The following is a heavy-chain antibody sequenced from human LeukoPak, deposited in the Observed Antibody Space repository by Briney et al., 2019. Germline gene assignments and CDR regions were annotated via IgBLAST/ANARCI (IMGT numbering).Heavy chain of an antibody. D-gene: IGHD5-12*01. CDR3: APGDAYSGSNL. V-gene: IGHV3-15*01. J-gene: IGHJ5*02. CDR2: IKIKTDGETT. CDR1: GFPHSDAL. Sequence: PGGSLRHLCAASGFPHSDALMTRVRQAPGKGLEWVALIKIKTDGETTDYAAPAKGRFTISRDDSKNTLYLQMNSLKTEDTAVYYCAPGDAYSGSNLWGQGTLVTVSS.